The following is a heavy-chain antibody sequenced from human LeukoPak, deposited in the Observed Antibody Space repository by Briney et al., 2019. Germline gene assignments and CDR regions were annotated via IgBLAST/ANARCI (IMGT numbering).Heavy chain of an antibody. J-gene: IGHJ3*02. Sequence: PSETLSLTCTVSGGSISSYCWSWIRQPPGKGLEWIGYIYYSGSTNYNPSLKSRVTISVDTSKNQFSLKLSSVTASDTAGYYCARVWGASYYYGSGSHRSDAFDIWGQGTMVTVSS. CDR3: ARVWGASYYYGSGSHRSDAFDI. D-gene: IGHD3-10*01. V-gene: IGHV4-59*01. CDR1: GGSISSYC. CDR2: IYYSGST.